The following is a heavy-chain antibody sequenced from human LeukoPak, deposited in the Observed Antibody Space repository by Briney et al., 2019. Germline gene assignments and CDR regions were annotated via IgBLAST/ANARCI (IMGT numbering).Heavy chain of an antibody. V-gene: IGHV4-39*01. CDR1: GGSISSSSYY. CDR3: ARRLSGFTVRGVMEGGHFDY. CDR2: IYYSGST. J-gene: IGHJ4*02. Sequence: SETLSLTCTVSGGSISSSSYYWGWIRQPPGKGLEWIGSIYYSGSTYYNPSLKSRVTISVDTSKNQFSLKLSSVTAADTAVYYCARRLSGFTVRGVMEGGHFDYWGQGTLVTVSS. D-gene: IGHD3-10*01.